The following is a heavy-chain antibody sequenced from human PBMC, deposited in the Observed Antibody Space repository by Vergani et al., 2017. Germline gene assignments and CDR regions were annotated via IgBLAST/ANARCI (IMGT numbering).Heavy chain of an antibody. CDR2: ISWNSGAV. CDR3: ARDSEVDLHRGVLTI. J-gene: IGHJ4*02. D-gene: IGHD3-10*01. CDR1: GITFWKFG. V-gene: IGHV3-9*01. Sequence: EAYLVQSGGGLVTPGGSLRLSCEASGITFWKFGMHWVRQGPGKGLEWVSGISWNSGAVDYADSVRGRFTISRDNAKNSLYLQMNSLRAEDTAVYYCARDSEVDLHRGVLTIWGQGTLVTVSS.